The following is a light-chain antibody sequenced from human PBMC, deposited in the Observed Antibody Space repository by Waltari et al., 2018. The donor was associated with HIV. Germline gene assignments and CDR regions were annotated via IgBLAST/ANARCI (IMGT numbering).Light chain of an antibody. J-gene: IGKJ5*01. CDR2: GAS. CDR3: QQYDKWPRGT. CDR1: QSVSSN. Sequence: EIVMIQSPATLSVSPGERATLSCRASQSVSSNLAWYQHSPGQSPRLLIYGASTMATGIPGRFSGSGSGTEFTLTISSLQSEDFAVYYCQQYDKWPRGTFGQGTRVEIK. V-gene: IGKV3-15*01.